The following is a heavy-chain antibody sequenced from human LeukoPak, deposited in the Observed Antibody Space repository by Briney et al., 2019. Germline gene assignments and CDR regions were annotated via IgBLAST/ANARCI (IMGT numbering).Heavy chain of an antibody. J-gene: IGHJ3*02. Sequence: PGGSLRLSCAASGFTFSDYYMSWIRQAPGKGLEWVSYISSSGSTIYYADSVKGRLTISRDNAKNSLYLQMNSLRAEDTAVYYCARDYYYDSSGYPPPDSDAFDIWGQGTMVTVSS. CDR3: ARDYYYDSSGYPPPDSDAFDI. CDR1: GFTFSDYY. V-gene: IGHV3-11*01. D-gene: IGHD3-22*01. CDR2: ISSSGSTI.